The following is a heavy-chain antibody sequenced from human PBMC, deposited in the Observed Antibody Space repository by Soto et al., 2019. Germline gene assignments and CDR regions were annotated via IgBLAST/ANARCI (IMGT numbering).Heavy chain of an antibody. V-gene: IGHV1-69*13. Sequence: SVKVSCKASGGTFSSYRFNWVRQARGQGLEWLGGIVPIYRTADYAQKFQGRVTITADESTRTVYMELSSLKSQDTALYYCARDSGAKLSSSWGQGTLVAVSS. D-gene: IGHD6-13*01. CDR2: IVPIYRTA. CDR1: GGTFSSYR. J-gene: IGHJ4*02. CDR3: ARDSGAKLSSS.